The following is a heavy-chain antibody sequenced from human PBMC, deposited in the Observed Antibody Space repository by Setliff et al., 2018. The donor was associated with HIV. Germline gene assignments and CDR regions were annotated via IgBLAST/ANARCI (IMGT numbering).Heavy chain of an antibody. V-gene: IGHV1-18*01. Sequence: ASVKVSRKASGYTFTSYGVTWVRQAPGQGLEWMGWISVYNGNTNYAQKLQGRVTMTTDTSTSTAYMELRSLRSDDTAVYYCARVYCSGGSCFTFDYWGQGTLVTVSS. J-gene: IGHJ4*02. D-gene: IGHD2-15*01. CDR1: GYTFTSYG. CDR2: ISVYNGNT. CDR3: ARVYCSGGSCFTFDY.